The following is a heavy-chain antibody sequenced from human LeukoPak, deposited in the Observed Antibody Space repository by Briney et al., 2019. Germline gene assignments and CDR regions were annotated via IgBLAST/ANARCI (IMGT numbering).Heavy chain of an antibody. CDR3: AREGAVAGSSSGNSDY. CDR1: GYTFTSYA. Sequence: ASVKVSCKASGYTFTSYAMNWVRQAPGQGLEWMGWINTNTGNPTYAQGFTGRFVFSLDTSVSTAYLQISSLKAEDTAVYYCAREGAVAGSSSGNSDYWGQGTLVTVSS. CDR2: INTNTGNP. V-gene: IGHV7-4-1*02. J-gene: IGHJ4*02. D-gene: IGHD6-19*01.